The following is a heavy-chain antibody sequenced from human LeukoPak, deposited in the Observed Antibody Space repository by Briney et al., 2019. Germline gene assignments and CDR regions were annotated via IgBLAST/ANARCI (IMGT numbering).Heavy chain of an antibody. J-gene: IGHJ4*02. Sequence: GGSLRLSCAASGFTFSSYTMSWVRQAPGKGLEWVSAISDSGGRTYYAESVEGRFTISRDNSKDTLYLEMNSLRAEDTAVYYCANLGGGTCPEGYWGQGTLVTVSS. D-gene: IGHD2-15*01. CDR2: ISDSGGRT. V-gene: IGHV3-23*01. CDR1: GFTFSSYT. CDR3: ANLGGGTCPEGY.